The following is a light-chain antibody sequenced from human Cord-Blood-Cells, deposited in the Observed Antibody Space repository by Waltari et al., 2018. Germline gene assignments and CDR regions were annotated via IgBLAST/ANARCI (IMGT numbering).Light chain of an antibody. CDR3: AAWDDSLNGWV. J-gene: IGLJ3*02. CDR1: SSNIGRNP. CDR2: SNN. Sequence: QSVLTQPPSAPGTPGQRLTISCSGSSSNIGRNPVNWYQQLPGTAPKRLSYSNNQRPSGVPDRFSGSKSGTSASLAISGLQSEDEADYYCAAWDDSLNGWVFGGGTKLTVL. V-gene: IGLV1-44*01.